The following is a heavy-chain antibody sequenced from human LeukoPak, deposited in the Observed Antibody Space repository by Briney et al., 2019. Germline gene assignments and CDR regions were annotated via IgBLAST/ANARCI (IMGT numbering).Heavy chain of an antibody. V-gene: IGHV4-34*01. D-gene: IGHD3-9*01. CDR2: INHSGST. CDR1: GGSFSGYY. CDR3: ARPXXXVLRYFDWPNAFDI. J-gene: IGHJ3*02. Sequence: PSETLSLTCAVYGGSFSGYYWSWIRQPPGKGLEWIGEINHSGSTNYNPSLKSRVTISVDTSKNQFSLKLSSVTAADTAVYYCARPXXXVLRYFDWPNAFDIWGQGTMVTVSS.